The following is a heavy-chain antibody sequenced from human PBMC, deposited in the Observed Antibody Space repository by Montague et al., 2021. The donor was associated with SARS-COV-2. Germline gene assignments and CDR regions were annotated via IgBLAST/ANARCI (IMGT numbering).Heavy chain of an antibody. CDR1: GASISRYC. Sequence: SETLSLTCTVSGASISRYCWSWIRQPPGKGLEWIGYICSSGSTNYINYNPSLGGRVTISVDTSENQFSLKLNSVTAADAAVYYCAQSLGRGAPFDYWGQGTLVSVSS. J-gene: IGHJ4*02. CDR2: ICSSGSTNYI. CDR3: AQSLGRGAPFDY. V-gene: IGHV4-59*01. D-gene: IGHD3-10*01.